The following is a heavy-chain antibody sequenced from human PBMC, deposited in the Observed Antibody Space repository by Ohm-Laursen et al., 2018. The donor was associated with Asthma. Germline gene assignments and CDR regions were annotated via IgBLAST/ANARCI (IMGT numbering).Heavy chain of an antibody. J-gene: IGHJ5*02. CDR3: ARGIVGASDDNWFDP. V-gene: IGHV1-2*06. CDR1: GYTFTGYY. CDR2: INPNSGGT. D-gene: IGHD1-26*01. Sequence: SVKISCKASGYTFTGYYMHWVRQAPGQGLEWMGRINPNSGGTNYAQKFQGRVTMTADTSTSTAYMELRSLRSDDTAVYYCARGIVGASDDNWFDPWGQGTLVTVSS.